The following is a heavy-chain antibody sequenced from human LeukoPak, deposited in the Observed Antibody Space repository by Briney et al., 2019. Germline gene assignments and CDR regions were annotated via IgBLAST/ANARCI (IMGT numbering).Heavy chain of an antibody. V-gene: IGHV3-23*01. CDR3: ANEYRKGDV. CDR2: ISGSGGNT. J-gene: IGHJ3*01. Sequence: PGGSLRLSCAASGFTFPNYVMSWVRQAPGKGLEWVSAISGSGGNTYYADSVKGRFTISRDNSKNTLYLQMNSLRAEDAAGYYCANEYRKGDVWGQGTMVTVSS. D-gene: IGHD2-2*01. CDR1: GFTFPNYV.